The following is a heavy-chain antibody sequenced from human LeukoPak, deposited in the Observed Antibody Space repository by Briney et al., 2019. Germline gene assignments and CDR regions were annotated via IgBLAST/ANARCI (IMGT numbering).Heavy chain of an antibody. CDR1: GFAFSNYG. CDR2: ISYDGGDQ. CDR3: AKDSIVASGTGHFDY. Sequence: GGSLRLSCAATGFAFSNYGIHWVRQAPGKGLEWVAVISYDGGDQYYTDSVKGRFTISRDDSKNTLYLQMNTLRAEDTAVYYCAKDSIVASGTGHFDYWGQGTLVTVSS. J-gene: IGHJ4*02. V-gene: IGHV3-30*18. D-gene: IGHD6-13*01.